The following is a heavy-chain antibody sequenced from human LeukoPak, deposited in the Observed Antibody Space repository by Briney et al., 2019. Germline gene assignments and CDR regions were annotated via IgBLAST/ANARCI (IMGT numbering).Heavy chain of an antibody. CDR1: GFTFRNYA. CDR2: ISGSGGST. Sequence: GGSLRLSCAASGFTFRNYAMSWVRQAPGKGLEWVSAISGSGGSTYYADSVKGRFTISRDNSKNTLYLQMNSLRAEDTAVYYCAKDLRLIARRGNDYWGQGTLVTVSS. J-gene: IGHJ4*02. V-gene: IGHV3-23*01. CDR3: AKDLRLIARRGNDY. D-gene: IGHD3-10*01.